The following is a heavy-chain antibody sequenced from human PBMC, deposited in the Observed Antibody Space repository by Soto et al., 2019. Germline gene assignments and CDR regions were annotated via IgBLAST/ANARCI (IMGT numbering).Heavy chain of an antibody. Sequence: GESLKISCKGSGYSFTSYWTGWVRQMPGKGLEWMGIIYPGDSDTRYSPSFQGQVTISADKSISTAYLQWSSLKASDTAMYYCARGIGDIGYYYYGMDVWGPGTTVTVSS. CDR2: IYPGDSDT. CDR1: GYSFTSYW. CDR3: ARGIGDIGYYYYGMDV. J-gene: IGHJ6*02. V-gene: IGHV5-51*01.